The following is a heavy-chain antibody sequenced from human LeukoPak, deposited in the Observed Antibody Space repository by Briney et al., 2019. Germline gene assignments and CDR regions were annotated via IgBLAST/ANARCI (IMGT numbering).Heavy chain of an antibody. D-gene: IGHD6-25*01. CDR3: ARDLIEQRYAFDI. Sequence: GASVKVSCKASGYTFTSYEISRVRQAPGQGLEWMGWISAYNGNTNYAQKFQGRVTMTTDTSTSTAYMELRSLRSDDTAVYYCARDLIEQRYAFDIWGQGTMVTVSS. CDR2: ISAYNGNT. CDR1: GYTFTSYE. J-gene: IGHJ3*02. V-gene: IGHV1-18*01.